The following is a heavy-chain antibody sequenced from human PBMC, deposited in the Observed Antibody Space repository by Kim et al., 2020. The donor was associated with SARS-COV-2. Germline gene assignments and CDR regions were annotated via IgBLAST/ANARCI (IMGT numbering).Heavy chain of an antibody. CDR2: INHSGST. D-gene: IGHD6-6*01. V-gene: IGHV4-34*01. J-gene: IGHJ4*02. CDR3: ARGGPGSSSPIDY. Sequence: SETLSLTCAVYGGSFSGYYWSWIRQPPGKGLEWIGEINHSGSTNYNPSLKSRVTISVDTSKNQFSLKLSSVTAADTAVYYCARGGPGSSSPIDYWGQGTLVTVSS. CDR1: GGSFSGYY.